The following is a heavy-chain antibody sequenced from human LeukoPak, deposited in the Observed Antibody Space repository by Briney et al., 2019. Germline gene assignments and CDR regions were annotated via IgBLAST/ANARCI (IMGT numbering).Heavy chain of an antibody. J-gene: IGHJ4*02. CDR1: GFTFSSYA. CDR2: ISGSGGST. V-gene: IGHV3-23*01. CDR3: AKDFSIAVGGTPCVGYDY. Sequence: GGSLRLSCAASGFTFSSYAMSWVRQAPGKGLEWVSAISGSGGSTYYADSVKGRFTISRDNSKNTLYLQMNSLRAEDTAVYYCAKDFSIAVGGTPCVGYDYWGQGTLVTVSS. D-gene: IGHD6-19*01.